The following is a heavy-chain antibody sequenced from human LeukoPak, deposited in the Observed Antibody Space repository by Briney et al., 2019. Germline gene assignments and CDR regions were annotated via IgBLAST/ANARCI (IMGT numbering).Heavy chain of an antibody. J-gene: IGHJ4*02. Sequence: SLTLSLTCAISGDSLSSNSAAWNWITPSPSRGLEWLGRTYYRSKWYNDYAVSVKSRITINTDTSKNQFSLQLNSVTPEDTAVYYCARVAGYSGSYDYWGQGTLVTVSS. CDR3: ARVAGYSGSYDY. CDR1: GDSLSSNSAA. D-gene: IGHD1-26*01. CDR2: TYYRSKWYN. V-gene: IGHV6-1*01.